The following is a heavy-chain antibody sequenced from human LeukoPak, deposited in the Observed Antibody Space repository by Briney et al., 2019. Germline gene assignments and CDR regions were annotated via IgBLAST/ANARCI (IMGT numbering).Heavy chain of an antibody. CDR3: ATRGMQEVTYYYYYMDV. V-gene: IGHV1-69*05. CDR1: GGTFSSYA. J-gene: IGHJ6*03. D-gene: IGHD2-15*01. Sequence: SSVKVSCKASGGTFSSYAISWVRQAPGQGLEWMGRIIPIFGTANYAQKFQGRVTITTDESTSTAYMELSSLRSEDTAVCYCATRGMQEVTYYYYYMDVWGKGTTVTVSS. CDR2: IIPIFGTA.